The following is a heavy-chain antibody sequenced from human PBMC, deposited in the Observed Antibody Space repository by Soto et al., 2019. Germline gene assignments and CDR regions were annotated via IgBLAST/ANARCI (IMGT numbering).Heavy chain of an antibody. CDR3: ARAHYGDFGYGMDV. CDR2: IYDSGFT. V-gene: IGHV4-30-2*01. J-gene: IGHJ6*02. D-gene: IGHD4-17*01. CDR1: GGSISSGGYS. Sequence: QLQLQESGSGLVKPSQTLSLTCAVSGGSISSGGYSWSWIRQPPGKGLEWIGYIYDSGFTYYNPSRKSRVTISVDRSKHQFSLKLSSVTAADTAVYYCARAHYGDFGYGMDVWGQGTTVTVSS.